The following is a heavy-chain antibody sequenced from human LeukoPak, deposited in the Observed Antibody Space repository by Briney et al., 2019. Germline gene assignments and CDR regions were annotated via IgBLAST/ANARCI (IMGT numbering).Heavy chain of an antibody. V-gene: IGHV1-69*04. J-gene: IGHJ5*02. Sequence: GSSVKVSCKASGGTFSSYAISGVRQAPGQGLEGVGRINPILGIANYAQKFQGRVTITADKSTSTAYMELSSLRSEDTAVYYCARSPGYCSGGSCSSDKNWFDPWGQGTLVTVSS. CDR2: INPILGIA. CDR3: ARSPGYCSGGSCSSDKNWFDP. CDR1: GGTFSSYA. D-gene: IGHD2-15*01.